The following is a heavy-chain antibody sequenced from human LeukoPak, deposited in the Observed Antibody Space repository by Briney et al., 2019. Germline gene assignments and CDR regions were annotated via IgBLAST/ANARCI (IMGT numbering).Heavy chain of an antibody. D-gene: IGHD6-13*01. CDR2: INHSGST. CDR1: GGSFGGYY. Sequence: SETLSLTCAVYGGSFGGYYWSWIRQPPGKGLEWIGEINHSGSTNYNPSLKSRVTISVDTSKNQFSLKLSSVTAADTAVYYCARGHLSSSWYFYYYYYMDVWGKGTTVTVSS. V-gene: IGHV4-34*01. CDR3: ARGHLSSSWYFYYYYYMDV. J-gene: IGHJ6*03.